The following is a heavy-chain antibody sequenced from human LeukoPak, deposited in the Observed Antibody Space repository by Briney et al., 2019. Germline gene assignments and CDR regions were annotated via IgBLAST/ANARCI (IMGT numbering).Heavy chain of an antibody. CDR2: INHSEST. J-gene: IGHJ3*02. V-gene: IGHV4-34*01. Sequence: SETLSLTCAVYGGSFSAYYWSWIRQPPGKGLEWIGEINHSESTNYNPSLKSRVTISVDTSKNQFSLKLSSVTAADTAVYYCARAGSRITMVRGVIHAFAIWGQGTMVTVSS. D-gene: IGHD3-10*01. CDR1: GGSFSAYY. CDR3: ARAGSRITMVRGVIHAFAI.